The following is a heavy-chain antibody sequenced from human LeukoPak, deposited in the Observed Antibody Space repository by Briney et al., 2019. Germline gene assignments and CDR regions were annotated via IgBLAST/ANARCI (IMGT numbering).Heavy chain of an antibody. Sequence: GGSLRLSCAASGFTFSSYAMSWVRQAPGKGLEWVSAISGSGGSTYYADSVKGRFTIYRDNSKNTLYLQMNSLRAEDTAVYYCAKDLGMVYAPIYYFDYWGQGTLVTVSS. CDR1: GFTFSSYA. V-gene: IGHV3-23*01. CDR3: AKDLGMVYAPIYYFDY. D-gene: IGHD2-8*01. J-gene: IGHJ4*02. CDR2: ISGSGGST.